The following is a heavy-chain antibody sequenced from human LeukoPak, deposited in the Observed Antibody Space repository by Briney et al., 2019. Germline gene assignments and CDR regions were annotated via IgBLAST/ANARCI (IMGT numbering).Heavy chain of an antibody. D-gene: IGHD2-2*02. V-gene: IGHV3-74*01. CDR3: ARGEYPHAFDI. CDR2: INGDGTII. J-gene: IGHJ3*02. Sequence: PGGSLRLSCVASGFTFSSFYMHWVRQAPGKVLVWVSRINGDGTIINYADSVKGRFTISRDNAKNTLYLQMNSLRAEDTALYYCARGEYPHAFDIWGQGTMVSVSS. CDR1: GFTFSSFY.